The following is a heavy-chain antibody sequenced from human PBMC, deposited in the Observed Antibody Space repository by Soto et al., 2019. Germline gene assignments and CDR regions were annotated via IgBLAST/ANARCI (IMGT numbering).Heavy chain of an antibody. CDR1: GFTFSSYA. V-gene: IGHV3-23*01. CDR3: ANIQFLRFLEWLYAPFYY. CDR2: ISGSGGST. Sequence: PGGSLRLSCAASGFTFSSYAMSWVRQAPGKGLEWVSAISGSGGSTYYADSVKGRFTISRDNSKNTLYLQMNSLRAEDTAVYYCANIQFLRFLEWLYAPFYYWGQGSLVPVSS. D-gene: IGHD3-3*01. J-gene: IGHJ4*02.